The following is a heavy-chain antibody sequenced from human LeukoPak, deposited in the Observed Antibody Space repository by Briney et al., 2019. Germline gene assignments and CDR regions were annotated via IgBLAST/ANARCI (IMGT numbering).Heavy chain of an antibody. D-gene: IGHD1-26*01. J-gene: IGHJ3*02. CDR3: VAGVLVPIKVDDAFEI. CDR2: FDPEVVDK. Sequence: ASVRVSCKVSGNTLTEFSIHWVRQSPGEGLEWMGGFDPEVVDKAYAQKFQGRVTMTEDTSSDTAYMELRSLSSEDTAVYYCVAGVLVPIKVDDAFEIWGQGTVVTVSS. V-gene: IGHV1-24*01. CDR1: GNTLTEFS.